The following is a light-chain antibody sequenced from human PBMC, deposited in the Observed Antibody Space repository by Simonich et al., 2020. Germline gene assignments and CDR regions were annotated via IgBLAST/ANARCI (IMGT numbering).Light chain of an antibody. J-gene: IGKJ2*01. V-gene: IGKV3D-20*01. CDR2: DAS. CDR3: QQYGSSHHT. CDR1: QSVSSSY. Sequence: EIVLTQTPGTLSLSPGERATLSCRASQSVSSSYVAWYKQKPGLAPRLLIYDASSRATGIPDRFSGSGSGTDFTLTISRLEPEDFAVYYCQQYGSSHHTFGQGTKLEIK.